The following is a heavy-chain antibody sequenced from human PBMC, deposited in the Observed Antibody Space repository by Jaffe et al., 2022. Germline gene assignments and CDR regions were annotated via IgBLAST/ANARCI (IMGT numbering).Heavy chain of an antibody. V-gene: IGHV2-70*20. CDR3: VRGVIPLFDY. J-gene: IGHJ4*02. CDR2: IDWDDDK. Sequence: QVTLRESGPALVKPTQTLTLTCTFSGFSLSSTGMCVSWVRQPPGKALEWLALIDWDDDKYYSTSLKTRLTISKDTSKNQVVLTMTNMDPVDTATYYCVRGVIPLFDYWGQGTLVTVSS. CDR1: GFSLSSTGMC. D-gene: IGHD3-16*02.